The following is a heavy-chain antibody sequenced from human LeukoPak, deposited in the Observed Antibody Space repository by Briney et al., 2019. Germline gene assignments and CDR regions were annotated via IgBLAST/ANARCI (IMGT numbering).Heavy chain of an antibody. CDR1: GGSISSGGFY. J-gene: IGHJ4*02. D-gene: IGHD3-3*01. CDR2: IYYSGST. CDR3: ARKRILPSQYYFDY. V-gene: IGHV4-31*11. Sequence: SETLSLTCGVSGGSISSGGFYWSWIRQHPGKGLEWIGYIYYSGSTYYNPSLKSRVTMSVDTSKNQFSLKLTSVTAADTAVYYCARKRILPSQYYFDYWGQGSLVTVSS.